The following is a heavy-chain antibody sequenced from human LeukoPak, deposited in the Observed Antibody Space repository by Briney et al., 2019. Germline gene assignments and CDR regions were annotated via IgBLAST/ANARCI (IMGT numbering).Heavy chain of an antibody. CDR1: GFTFSSYA. V-gene: IGHV3-23*01. CDR2: ISYSGGST. Sequence: GGSLRLSCAASGFTFSSYAMSWVRQAPGKGLEWISSISYSGGSTYYADSVKGRLSIARDNSKNTLYLQKHSLRAEDTAPYYCAKVGTTVTTYHYYYMDLWGKGTTVTVSS. D-gene: IGHD4-17*01. J-gene: IGHJ6*03. CDR3: AKVGTTVTTYHYYYMDL.